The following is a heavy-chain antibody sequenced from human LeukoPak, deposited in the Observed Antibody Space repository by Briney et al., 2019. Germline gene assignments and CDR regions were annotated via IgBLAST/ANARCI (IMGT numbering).Heavy chain of an antibody. CDR2: ISGSGDST. CDR1: GFTFSNYG. V-gene: IGHV3-23*01. CDR3: ARDLIYYDSSGSDY. Sequence: GGSLRLSCAASGFTFSNYGMSWVRQAPGKGLEWVSSISGSGDSTYYADSVKGRFTISRDNAKNSLYLQMNSLRAEDTAVYYCARDLIYYDSSGSDYWGQGTLVTVSS. J-gene: IGHJ4*02. D-gene: IGHD3-22*01.